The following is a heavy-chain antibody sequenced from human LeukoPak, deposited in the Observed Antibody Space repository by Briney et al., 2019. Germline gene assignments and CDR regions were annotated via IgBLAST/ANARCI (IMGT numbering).Heavy chain of an antibody. Sequence: GGSLRLSCAASGFTVSSNYMSWVRQAPGKGLEWVAVIYSGGSTYYADSVKGRFTISRDNSKNTLYLQMKSLRAEDTAVYYCARPTSGNKGGYNWRFDYWGQGTLVTVSS. J-gene: IGHJ4*02. CDR3: ARPTSGNKGGYNWRFDY. V-gene: IGHV3-53*01. CDR1: GFTVSSNY. D-gene: IGHD5-24*01. CDR2: IYSGGST.